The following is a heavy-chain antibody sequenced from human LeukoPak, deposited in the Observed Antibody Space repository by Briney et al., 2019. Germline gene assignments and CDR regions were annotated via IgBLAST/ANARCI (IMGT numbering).Heavy chain of an antibody. V-gene: IGHV1-69*13. CDR3: ARGHYDSSGLHFDY. D-gene: IGHD3-22*01. J-gene: IGHJ4*02. CDR2: IIPIFGTA. Sequence: GASVKVSCKASGGTFSSYAISWVRQAPGQGLEWMGGIIPIFGTANYAQKFQGRVTITADESTSTAYMELSSLRSEDTAVYYCARGHYDSSGLHFDYWGQGTLVTVSS. CDR1: GGTFSSYA.